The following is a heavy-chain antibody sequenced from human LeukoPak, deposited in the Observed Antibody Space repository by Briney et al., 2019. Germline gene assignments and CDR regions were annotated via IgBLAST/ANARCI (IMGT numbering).Heavy chain of an antibody. CDR1: GGSISSSSYY. J-gene: IGHJ6*03. Sequence: SETLSLTCTVSGGSISSSSYYWGWIRQPPGTGLEWIGSIYYSGSTYYNPSLKSRVTISVDTSKNQFSLKLSSVTAADTAVYYCARVACSGGSCYSRYYYYYMDVWGKGTTVTISS. D-gene: IGHD2-15*01. CDR3: ARVACSGGSCYSRYYYYYMDV. CDR2: IYYSGST. V-gene: IGHV4-39*07.